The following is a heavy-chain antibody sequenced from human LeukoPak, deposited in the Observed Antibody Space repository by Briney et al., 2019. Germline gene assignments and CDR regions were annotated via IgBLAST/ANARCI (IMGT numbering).Heavy chain of an antibody. CDR1: GYTLTELS. V-gene: IGHV1-24*01. CDR2: FDPEDGET. CDR3: ARDVNPIGGVVIGYYYGMDV. D-gene: IGHD3-3*01. J-gene: IGHJ6*02. Sequence: ASVKVSCKVSGYTLTELSMHWVRQAPGKGLEWMGGFDPEDGETIYAQKLQGRVTMTTDTSTSTAYMELRSLRSDDTAVYYCARDVNPIGGVVIGYYYGMDVWGQGTTVTVSS.